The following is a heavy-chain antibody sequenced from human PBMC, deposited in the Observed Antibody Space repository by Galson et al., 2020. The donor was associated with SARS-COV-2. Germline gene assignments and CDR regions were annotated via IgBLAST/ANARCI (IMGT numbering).Heavy chain of an antibody. Sequence: GGSLSLSCAASGFPFSSYGMYWVRQAPGTGLEWVAFIQYDGTTKSYGDSVKGRFTISRDNSINTLYLQMNSLRVEDSAMYYCVKDGVAFNSFSHYYYMDVWGKGTTVTVPS. CDR3: VKDGVAFNSFSHYYYMDV. CDR1: GFPFSSYG. CDR2: IQYDGTTK. J-gene: IGHJ6*03. D-gene: IGHD3-16*01. V-gene: IGHV3-30*02.